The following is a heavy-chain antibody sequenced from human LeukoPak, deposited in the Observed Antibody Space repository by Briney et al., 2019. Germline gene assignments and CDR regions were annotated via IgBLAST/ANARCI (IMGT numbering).Heavy chain of an antibody. CDR1: GGSISSGFYY. V-gene: IGHV4-61*02. J-gene: IGHJ4*02. D-gene: IGHD3-16*01. CDR2: IYTSGST. CDR3: AREHPRGEVDDFDY. Sequence: SETLSLTCTVSGGSISSGFYYWSWIRQPAGKGLEWIGRIYTSGSTNYNPSLKSRISISVDTSKNQFSLKLTSVTAADTAVYYCAREHPRGEVDDFDYWGQGTLVTVSS.